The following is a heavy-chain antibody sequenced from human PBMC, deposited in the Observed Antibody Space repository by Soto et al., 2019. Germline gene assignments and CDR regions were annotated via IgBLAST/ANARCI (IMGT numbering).Heavy chain of an antibody. Sequence: QLQLQESGSGLVKPSQTLSLTCAVSGGSISSGGYSWSWIRQPPGKGLEWIGDIYHSGSTYYNPSLKSRVTISVDRSKNQFSLKLSSVTAADTAVYYCATSSIFGVVIPDYWGQGTLVTVSS. CDR3: ATSSIFGVVIPDY. CDR1: GGSISSGGYS. D-gene: IGHD3-3*01. CDR2: IYHSGST. J-gene: IGHJ4*02. V-gene: IGHV4-30-2*01.